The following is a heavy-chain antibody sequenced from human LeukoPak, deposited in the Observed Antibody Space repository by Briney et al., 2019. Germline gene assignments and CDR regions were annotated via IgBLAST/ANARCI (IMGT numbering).Heavy chain of an antibody. J-gene: IGHJ4*02. D-gene: IGHD3-16*01. CDR2: IYDGDSST. CDR3: ARHSCYDS. V-gene: IGHV5-51*01. Sequence: GESLKISCKGSGFTFSTYSFAWVRQMPGKGLEWMGVIYDGDSSTRYSPSFQGQVTISVDKSISTAYLQWSSLKASDSAIYYCARHSCYDSWGQGTLVTVSS. CDR1: GFTFSTYS.